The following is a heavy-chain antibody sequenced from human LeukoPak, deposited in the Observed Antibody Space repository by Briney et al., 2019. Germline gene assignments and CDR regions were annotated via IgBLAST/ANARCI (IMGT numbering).Heavy chain of an antibody. D-gene: IGHD6-13*01. J-gene: IGHJ4*02. CDR3: ARHVRQQLPPKAFDY. Sequence: PSETLSLTYTVSGGSISSGIYYWGRIRQPPGKGLEWIGSIYYSGNTYYNPSLKSRVTISVDTSKNQLSLKLNSVTAADTAVYYCARHVRQQLPPKAFDYWGQGTLVTVSS. V-gene: IGHV4-39*01. CDR2: IYYSGNT. CDR1: GGSISSGIYY.